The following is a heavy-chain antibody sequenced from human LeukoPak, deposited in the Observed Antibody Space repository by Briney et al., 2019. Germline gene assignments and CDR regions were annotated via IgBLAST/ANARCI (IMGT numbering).Heavy chain of an antibody. Sequence: ASVKVSCKASGYTFTSYYMHWVRQAPGQGLEWMGTINPSGGSTSYAQKFQGRVTMTRDTSTSTVYMELSSLRSEDTAVYYCQATARWYYYYGMDVWGQGTTVTVSS. CDR2: INPSGGST. J-gene: IGHJ6*02. D-gene: IGHD6-6*01. CDR1: GYTFTSYY. CDR3: QATARWYYYYGMDV. V-gene: IGHV1-46*01.